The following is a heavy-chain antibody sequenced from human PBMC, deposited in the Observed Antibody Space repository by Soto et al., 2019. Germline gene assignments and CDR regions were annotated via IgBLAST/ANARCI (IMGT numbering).Heavy chain of an antibody. J-gene: IGHJ5*02. V-gene: IGHV1-69*06. CDR2: SIPIFGTA. CDR3: AGGRDGSDYCSGGSCYSGYHWFDH. CDR1: GGTFSSYA. Sequence: QVQLVQSGAEVKKPGSSVKVSCKASGGTFSSYAISWVRQAPGQGLECMGGSIPIFGTANYAQKFQGRVTITADKYTGTAYREMSSLGSDDPAVYYCAGGRDGSDYCSGGSCYSGYHWFDHWRQGTLVCVSS. D-gene: IGHD2-15*01.